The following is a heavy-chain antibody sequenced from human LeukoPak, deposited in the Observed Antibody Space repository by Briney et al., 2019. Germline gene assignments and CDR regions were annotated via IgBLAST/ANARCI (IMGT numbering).Heavy chain of an antibody. D-gene: IGHD1/OR15-1a*01. J-gene: IGHJ3*02. CDR3: ARGTVPNAFYI. Sequence: PSETLSLTCTVSGGSISTYYWSWIRQPAGKGLEWIGRIYTSGSTNYNPSLKSRATMSVDTSKNQFSLKLSSVTAADTAVYFCARGTVPNAFYIWGQGTMVTVS. CDR2: IYTSGST. CDR1: GGSISTYY. V-gene: IGHV4-4*07.